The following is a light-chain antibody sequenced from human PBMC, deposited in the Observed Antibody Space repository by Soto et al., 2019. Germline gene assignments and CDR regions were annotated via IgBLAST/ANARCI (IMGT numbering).Light chain of an antibody. CDR2: WAS. Sequence: DIVMTQSPDSLAVSLGERATINCKSSQSVLYNSDNKNYLAWYQQRPGQPPKLLIYWASTRESGVPDRFSGSGSGTDFTLTMSNLQAEDVAVYYCQQYYSTPTYTFGQGTKLEIK. CDR3: QQYYSTPTYT. J-gene: IGKJ2*01. CDR1: QSVLYNSDNKNY. V-gene: IGKV4-1*01.